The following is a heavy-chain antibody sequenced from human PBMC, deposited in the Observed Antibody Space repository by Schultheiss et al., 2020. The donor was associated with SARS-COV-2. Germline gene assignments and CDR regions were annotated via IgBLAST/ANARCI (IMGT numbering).Heavy chain of an antibody. J-gene: IGHJ5*02. D-gene: IGHD3-3*01. CDR1: GGSISSGDYY. Sequence: SETLSLTCTVSGGSISSGDYYWSWIRQPSGKGLEWIGYIYYSGSTYYNPSLKSRVTISVDTSKNQFSLKLSSVTAADTAVYYCARTIFGVVIMAEWFDPWGQGTLVTVSS. CDR2: IYYSGST. CDR3: ARTIFGVVIMAEWFDP. V-gene: IGHV4-30-4*01.